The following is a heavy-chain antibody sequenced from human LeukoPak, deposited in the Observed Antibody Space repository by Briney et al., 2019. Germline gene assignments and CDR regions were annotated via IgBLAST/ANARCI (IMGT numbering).Heavy chain of an antibody. J-gene: IGHJ4*02. V-gene: IGHV3-7*01. CDR2: INEDGSNK. CDR3: TRVIVAVPGYFDYFDF. D-gene: IGHD6-19*01. Sequence: PGGSLRLSCTASGFSFSNHYMRWIRQAPGKGLEWVANINEDGSNKWHLGSVKGRFTVSGDNARDSLYLQMNSLRVEDTAVYYCTRVIVAVPGYFDYFDFWGQGVLVTVSS. CDR1: GFSFSNHY.